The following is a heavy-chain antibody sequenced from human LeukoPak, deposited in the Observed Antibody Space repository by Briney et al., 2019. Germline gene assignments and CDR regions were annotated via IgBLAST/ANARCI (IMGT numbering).Heavy chain of an antibody. CDR1: GFTFSDYY. Sequence: GGSLRLSCAASGFTFSDYYMSWIRQAPGKGLEWVSYISSSGSTIYYADSVKGRFTISRDNAKNSLYLQMNSLRAEGTAVYYCARGRPARLLWFGELYFDYWGQGTLVTVSS. D-gene: IGHD3-10*01. V-gene: IGHV3-11*01. CDR2: ISSSGSTI. CDR3: ARGRPARLLWFGELYFDY. J-gene: IGHJ4*02.